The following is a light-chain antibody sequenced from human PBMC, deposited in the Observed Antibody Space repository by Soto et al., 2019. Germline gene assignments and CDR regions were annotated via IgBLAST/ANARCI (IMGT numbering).Light chain of an antibody. V-gene: IGKV3-15*01. CDR2: GAS. J-gene: IGKJ1*01. CDR1: ESLSTN. Sequence: EIVMTQSPATLSVSPGEAAALSCRASESLSTNLAWYQQRPGQAPRLLIYGASTRATGIPSRFSGGGSGTDYTLTISSLQSEDVAVYYCLQYHARPQWTFGQGTLVELK. CDR3: LQYHARPQWT.